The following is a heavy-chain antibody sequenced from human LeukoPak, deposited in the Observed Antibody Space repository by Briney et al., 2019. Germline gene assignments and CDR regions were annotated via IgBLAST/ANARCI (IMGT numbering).Heavy chain of an antibody. CDR1: GGSFSGYY. J-gene: IGHJ6*03. CDR3: ARGRDYYYYMDV. Sequence: LSLTCAVYGGSFSGYYMSWIRQAPGKGLEWVSYISSSGSTIYYADSVKGRFTISRDNAKNSLYLQMDSLRAEDTAVYYCARGRDYYYYMDVWGKGTTVTISS. CDR2: ISSSGSTI. V-gene: IGHV3-11*01.